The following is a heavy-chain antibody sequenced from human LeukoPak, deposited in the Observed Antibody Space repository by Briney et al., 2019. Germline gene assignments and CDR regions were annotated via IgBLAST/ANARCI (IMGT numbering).Heavy chain of an antibody. Sequence: TSETLSLTCTVSGVSISSGSFYWSWLRQPAGKGLEWIGRIFTSGTTNYNPSLKSRVTISVDTSKNQFSLKLSSVTAADTAVYYCATNSIGYCSGGSCYQVSDYWGQGTLVTVSS. J-gene: IGHJ4*02. V-gene: IGHV4-61*02. CDR2: IFTSGTT. D-gene: IGHD2-15*01. CDR1: GVSISSGSFY. CDR3: ATNSIGYCSGGSCYQVSDY.